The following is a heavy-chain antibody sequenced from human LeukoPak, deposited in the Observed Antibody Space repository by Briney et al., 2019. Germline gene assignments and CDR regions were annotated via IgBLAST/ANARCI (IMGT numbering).Heavy chain of an antibody. CDR3: ARRGPGYGSPFDY. J-gene: IGHJ4*02. CDR2: ISGSGDKT. CDR1: GFTFSSYA. V-gene: IGHV3-23*01. D-gene: IGHD3-10*01. Sequence: GGSLRLSCAASGFTFSSYAMSWVRQAPGKGLEGVSVISGSGDKTYYAASVKRRFTMSRDNSKNTLDLQMSSLRAEDTAVYYCARRGPGYGSPFDYWGQGTLVTVSS.